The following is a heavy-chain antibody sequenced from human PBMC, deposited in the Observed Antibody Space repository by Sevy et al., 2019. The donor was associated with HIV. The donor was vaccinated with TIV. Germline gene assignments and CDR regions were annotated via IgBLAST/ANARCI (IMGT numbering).Heavy chain of an antibody. CDR3: AKGAQYYYDSGTYYGYFYYMDV. Sequence: GGSLRLSCAASGFTFSSYAMSWVRQAPGKGLEWVSTFSDSNTYYVDSVKGRFTISRDNSKNTLYLQMNSLRAEDTAVYYCAKGAQYYYDSGTYYGYFYYMDVWGKGTTVTVSS. V-gene: IGHV3-23*01. J-gene: IGHJ6*03. D-gene: IGHD3-10*01. CDR2: FSDSNT. CDR1: GFTFSSYA.